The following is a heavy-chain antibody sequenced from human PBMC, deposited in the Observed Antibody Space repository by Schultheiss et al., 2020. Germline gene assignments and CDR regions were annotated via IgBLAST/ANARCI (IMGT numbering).Heavy chain of an antibody. CDR2: IYPGDSDT. Sequence: GGSLRLSCKGSGYSFTSYWIGWVRQMPGKGLEWMGIIYPGDSDTRYSPSFQGQVTISADKSISTAYLQWSSLKASDTAMYYCARLSSPGQWLQTWFDPWGQGTLVTVSS. V-gene: IGHV5-51*01. CDR3: ARLSSPGQWLQTWFDP. J-gene: IGHJ5*02. D-gene: IGHD3-22*01. CDR1: GYSFTSYW.